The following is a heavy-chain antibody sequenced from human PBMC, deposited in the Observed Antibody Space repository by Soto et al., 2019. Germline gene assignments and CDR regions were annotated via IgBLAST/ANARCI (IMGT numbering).Heavy chain of an antibody. CDR2: LTVTGDSA. CDR3: AKNGCSYPACYPYYYYVDV. J-gene: IGHJ6*03. V-gene: IGHV3-23*01. D-gene: IGHD2-15*01. Sequence: EVQLLESGGGLVQPGGSLRLSCAASGFRLSDSAVSWARQAPGKGLEWVSSLTVTGDSAFYSDSVKGRFTISRDISKSTLYLQMNSLRAEDTAVYYCAKNGCSYPACYPYYYYVDVWGRGTTVTVSS. CDR1: GFRLSDSA.